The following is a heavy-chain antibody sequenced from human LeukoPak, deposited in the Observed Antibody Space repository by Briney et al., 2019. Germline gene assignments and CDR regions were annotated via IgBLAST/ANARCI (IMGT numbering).Heavy chain of an antibody. D-gene: IGHD6-19*01. CDR1: GGSISSYY. J-gene: IGHJ4*02. V-gene: IGHV4-59*05. CDR2: IYYSGST. CDR3: ASWYSSGWYFDY. Sequence: KPSETLSLTCTVSGGSISSYYWSWIRQPAGKGLEWIGSIYYSGSTYYNPSLKSRVTISVDTSKNQFSLKLSSVTAADTAVYYCASWYSSGWYFDYWGQGTLVTVSS.